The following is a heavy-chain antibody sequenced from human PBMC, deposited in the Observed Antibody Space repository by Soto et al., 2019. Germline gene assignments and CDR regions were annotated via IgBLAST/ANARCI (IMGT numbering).Heavy chain of an antibody. CDR1: GGTFSNHA. J-gene: IGHJ6*02. CDR2: IIPMFPTA. CDR3: ARDDATYCGGDCYRYFYYGMDV. V-gene: IGHV1-69*13. D-gene: IGHD2-21*02. Sequence: SVKVSCKASGGTFSNHAISWVRQAPGQGLEWVGGIIPMFPTADYAQRFQGRVTITADDSTTTVYMELSGLRSEDTAMYYCARDDATYCGGDCYRYFYYGMDVWGQGTTVPVSS.